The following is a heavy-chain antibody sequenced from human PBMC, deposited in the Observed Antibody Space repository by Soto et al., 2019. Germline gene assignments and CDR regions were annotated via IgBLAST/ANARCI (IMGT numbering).Heavy chain of an antibody. D-gene: IGHD3-16*02. V-gene: IGHV1-2*04. CDR1: GYTVTGYY. CDR2: INPNSGGT. J-gene: IGHJ6*02. CDR3: ARRGIVTSAYYYGMDV. Sequence: QVQLVQSGAEVQKPGASVKVSCKASGYTVTGYYMHWVRQAPGQGLAWMGWINPNSGGTNYAQKVQGWVSMTRDTYISTAYMYLSRLRSDATAVYYCARRGIVTSAYYYGMDVWGQGTTVTVSS.